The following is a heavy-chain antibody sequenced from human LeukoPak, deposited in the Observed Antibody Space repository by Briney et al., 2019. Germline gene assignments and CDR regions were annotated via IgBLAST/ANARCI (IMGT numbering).Heavy chain of an antibody. CDR2: INPNSGGT. CDR1: GYTFTGYY. J-gene: IGHJ6*03. CDR3: ARDENDSSGYYYYYYMDV. Sequence: ASVKVSCKASGYTFTGYYMHWVRQAPGQGLEWMGWINPNSGGTNYAQKFQGKVTMTRDTSISTAYMELSRLRSDDTAVYYCARDENDSSGYYYYYYMDVWGKGTTVTVSS. V-gene: IGHV1-2*02. D-gene: IGHD3-22*01.